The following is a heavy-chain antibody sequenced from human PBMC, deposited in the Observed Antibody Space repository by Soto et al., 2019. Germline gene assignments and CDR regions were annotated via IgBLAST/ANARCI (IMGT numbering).Heavy chain of an antibody. CDR2: IYHSGST. CDR1: GYPISSGYY. V-gene: IGHV4-38-2*01. CDR3: ARVSYYYYGMDV. J-gene: IGHJ6*02. Sequence: SETLSLTCAVSGYPISSGYYWGWIRQPPGKGLEWIGSIYHSGSTYYNPSLKSRVTISVDTSKNQFSLKLSSVTAADTAVYYCARVSYYYYGMDVWGQGTTVTVSS.